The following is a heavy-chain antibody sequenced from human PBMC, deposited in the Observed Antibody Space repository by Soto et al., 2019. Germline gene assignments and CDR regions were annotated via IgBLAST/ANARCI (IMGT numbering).Heavy chain of an antibody. CDR3: ARLGSSWYNGPES. CDR1: GGSISSSTYY. D-gene: IGHD6-13*01. CDR2: IYYSGST. Sequence: QLQLQESGPGLVKPSETLSLTCTVSGGSISSSTYYWGWIRQPPGKGLAWIGSIYYSGSTYYNPSLKSRVAISVDTSKNQFSLKPSSVTAADTAVYYCARLGSSWYNGPESWGQGTLVTVSS. J-gene: IGHJ5*02. V-gene: IGHV4-39*01.